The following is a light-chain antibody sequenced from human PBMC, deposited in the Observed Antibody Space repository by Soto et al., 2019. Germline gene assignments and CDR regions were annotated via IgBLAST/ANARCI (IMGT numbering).Light chain of an antibody. CDR2: GAS. J-gene: IGKJ1*01. CDR3: QQYTKWLWT. Sequence: EIVMTQSPATPSVSPGERATLACRASQSVSSNLAWYQQKPGQTPRLLIYGASTRAIGIPARFSGSGSGTEFTLTISSLESEDFAVYYCQQYTKWLWTFGQGTNVEI. V-gene: IGKV3-15*01. CDR1: QSVSSN.